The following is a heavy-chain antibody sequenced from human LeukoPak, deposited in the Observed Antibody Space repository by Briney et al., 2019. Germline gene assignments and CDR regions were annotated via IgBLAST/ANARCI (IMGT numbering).Heavy chain of an antibody. CDR3: ARDYLGY. Sequence: PGGSLRLSCAASGFTFSTYAMIWVRQAPGKGLEWVSSISGSSGHIYYADSVKGRFTTSRDNAKNSLYLQMNSLRAEDTAVYYCARDYLGYWGPGTLVIVSS. V-gene: IGHV3-21*06. J-gene: IGHJ4*02. CDR1: GFTFSTYA. D-gene: IGHD7-27*01. CDR2: ISGSSGHI.